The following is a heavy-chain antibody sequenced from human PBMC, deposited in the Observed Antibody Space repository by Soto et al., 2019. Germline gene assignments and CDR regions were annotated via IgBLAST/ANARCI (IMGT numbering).Heavy chain of an antibody. CDR3: AKDAVAGNYYYYYGMDV. V-gene: IGHV3-30*18. J-gene: IGHJ6*02. CDR1: GFTFSSYG. D-gene: IGHD6-19*01. CDR2: ISYDGSNK. Sequence: GSLRLSCAASGFTFSSYGMHWVRQAPGKGLEWVAVISYDGSNKYYADSVKGRFTISRDNSKNTLYLQMNSLRAEDTAVYYCAKDAVAGNYYYYYGMDVWGQGTTVTVSS.